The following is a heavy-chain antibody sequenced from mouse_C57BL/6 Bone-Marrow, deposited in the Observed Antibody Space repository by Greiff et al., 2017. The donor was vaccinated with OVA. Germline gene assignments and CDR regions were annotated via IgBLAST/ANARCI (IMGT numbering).Heavy chain of an antibody. CDR2: IYPGDGDT. CDR1: GYAFSSSW. CDR3: ARDLGFAY. V-gene: IGHV1-82*01. J-gene: IGHJ3*01. Sequence: QVQLQQSGPELVKPGASVKISCKASGYAFSSSWMNWVKQRPGKGLEWIGRIYPGDGDTNYNGKFKGKATLTADKSSSTAYMQLSSLPSEDSAVYFCARDLGFAYRGQGTLVTVSA.